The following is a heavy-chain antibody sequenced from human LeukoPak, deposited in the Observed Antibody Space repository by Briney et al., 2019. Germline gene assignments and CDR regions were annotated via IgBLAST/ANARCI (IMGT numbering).Heavy chain of an antibody. CDR1: GYSISSGYY. CDR3: ARVDWNDGYGY. Sequence: SETLSLTCTVSGYSISSGYYWGWIRQPPGKGLEWIGSIYHSGSTYYNPSLKSRVTISVDTSKNQFSLKLSSVTAADTAVYYCARVDWNDGYGYWGQGTLVTVSS. D-gene: IGHD1-1*01. CDR2: IYHSGST. V-gene: IGHV4-38-2*02. J-gene: IGHJ4*02.